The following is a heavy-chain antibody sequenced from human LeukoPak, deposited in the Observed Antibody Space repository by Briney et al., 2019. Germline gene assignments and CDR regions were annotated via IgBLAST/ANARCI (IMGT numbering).Heavy chain of an antibody. V-gene: IGHV3-30*18. CDR2: ISSDGSNK. CDR1: GFTFSRFV. CDR3: AKLLYDSSGSNFDY. Sequence: GGSLRLSCAASGFTFSRFVMHWVRQAPGKGLEWVSVISSDGSNKYYADSVKGRFTISRDNSKNTLYLQMNSLRAEDTAVYYCAKLLYDSSGSNFDYWGQGTLVTVSS. J-gene: IGHJ4*02. D-gene: IGHD3-22*01.